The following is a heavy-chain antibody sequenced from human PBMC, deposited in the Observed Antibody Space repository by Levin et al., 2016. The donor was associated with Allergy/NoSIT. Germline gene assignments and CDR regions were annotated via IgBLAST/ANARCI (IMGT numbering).Heavy chain of an antibody. CDR1: GYIFTASY. CDR2: IDPSSGAT. V-gene: IGHV1-2*02. CDR3: TKGTGGNAERRFDY. D-gene: IGHD1-14*01. Sequence: ASVKVSCKPSGYIFTASYLHWVRQAPGQGLEWLGWIDPSSGATYYAENFQGRVIMTRDTSIGTAFMELGSLRFDDTAIYYCTKGTGGNAERRFDYWGQGTLVSVFS. J-gene: IGHJ4*02.